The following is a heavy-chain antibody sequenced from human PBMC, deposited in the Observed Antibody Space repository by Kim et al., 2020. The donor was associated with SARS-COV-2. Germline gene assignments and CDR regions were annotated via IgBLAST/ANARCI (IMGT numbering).Heavy chain of an antibody. CDR2: IYYSGST. CDR3: ARASEAMEHIDY. D-gene: IGHD5-18*01. V-gene: IGHV4-31*03. CDR1: GGSISSGGYY. Sequence: SETLSLTCTVSGGSISSGGYYWSWIRQHPGKGLEWIGYIYYSGSTYYNPSLKSRVTISVDTSKNQFSLKLSSVTAADTAVYYCARASEAMEHIDYWGQGTLVTVSS. J-gene: IGHJ4*02.